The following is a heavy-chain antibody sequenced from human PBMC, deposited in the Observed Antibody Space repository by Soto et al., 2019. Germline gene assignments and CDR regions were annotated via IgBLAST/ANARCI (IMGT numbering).Heavy chain of an antibody. V-gene: IGHV3-30-3*01. Sequence: QVQLVESGGGVVQPGRSLRLSCAASGFTFSNYAMHWVRQAPGKGLEWVANILNDGTNKNYADSVKGRVTISRDNSQNTVYLQMNTLRLEDTAVYYCTRGWDGDDWGDAVDSWGQGTLVRVSS. D-gene: IGHD2-21*01. CDR1: GFTFSNYA. J-gene: IGHJ3*02. CDR3: TRGWDGDDWGDAVDS. CDR2: ILNDGTNK.